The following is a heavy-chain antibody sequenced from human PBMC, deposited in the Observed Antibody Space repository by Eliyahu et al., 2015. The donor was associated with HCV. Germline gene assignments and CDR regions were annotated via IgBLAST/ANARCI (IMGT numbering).Heavy chain of an antibody. V-gene: IGHV3-23*01. Sequence: EVQLLESGGGLVQPGGSLRLSCAASGFTFSSYAMSWVRXAPGKGLEWVSAISGSGGSTYYADSVKGRFTISRDNSKNTLYLQMNSLRAEDTAVYYCAKVDNADIYLYDFWSGYLARCAFDIWGQGTMVTVSS. CDR2: ISGSGGST. D-gene: IGHD3-3*01. CDR3: AKVDNADIYLYDFWSGYLARCAFDI. CDR1: GFTFSSYA. J-gene: IGHJ3*02.